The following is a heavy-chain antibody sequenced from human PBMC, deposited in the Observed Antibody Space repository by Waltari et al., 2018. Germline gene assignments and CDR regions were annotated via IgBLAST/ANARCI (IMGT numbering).Heavy chain of an antibody. D-gene: IGHD3-22*01. CDR2: IYYSGST. V-gene: IGHV4-31*03. CDR1: GGSISRGGYS. CDR3: ARVNDYYDSSGYGGWFDP. J-gene: IGHJ5*02. Sequence: QVQLQESGPGLVKPSQTLSLTCTVSGGSISRGGYSWSWISQPSGRGLEWIGYIYYSGSTYYNPSLKSRVTISVDTSKNQFSLKLSSVTAADTAVYYCARVNDYYDSSGYGGWFDPWGQGTLVTVSS.